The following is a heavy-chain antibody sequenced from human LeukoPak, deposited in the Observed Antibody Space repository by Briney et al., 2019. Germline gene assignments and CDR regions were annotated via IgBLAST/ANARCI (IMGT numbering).Heavy chain of an antibody. V-gene: IGHV1-69*06. J-gene: IGHJ4*02. CDR2: IIPIFGTA. D-gene: IGHD3-10*01. Sequence: ASVKVSCKASGGTFSSYAISWVRQAPGQGLEWMGGIIPIFGTANYAQKFQGRVTITADKSTSTAYMELSSLRSEDTAVYYCARGRMVRGVIRLVGDYWGQGTLVTVSS. CDR1: GGTFSSYA. CDR3: ARGRMVRGVIRLVGDY.